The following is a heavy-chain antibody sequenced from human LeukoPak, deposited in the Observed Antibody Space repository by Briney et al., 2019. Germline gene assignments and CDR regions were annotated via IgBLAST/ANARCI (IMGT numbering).Heavy chain of an antibody. CDR3: ARDWYSGNYYRFDS. J-gene: IGHJ4*02. V-gene: IGHV6-1*01. Sequence: SQTLSLTCAISGDXVSSNSAAWNWIRQSPSIGLQWLGRTYYRSKWYNDYAVSVKSRITINPDASKNQFSLQLNSVTPEDTAVYYCARDWYSGNYYRFDSWGQGTLVTVSS. CDR2: TYYRSKWYN. D-gene: IGHD1-26*01. CDR1: GDXVSSNSAA.